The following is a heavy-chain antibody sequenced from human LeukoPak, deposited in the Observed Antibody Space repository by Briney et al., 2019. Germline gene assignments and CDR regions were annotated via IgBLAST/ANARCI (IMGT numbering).Heavy chain of an antibody. D-gene: IGHD4-23*01. Sequence: GGSLRLSCVGSGFAFHNYAMHWVRRPPGKGLEWVSAINWNSDTKAYADSVKGRFTISRDRARNSLYLQMDSLRPEDTALYYCAKDTGGNGAYFYAMDVWGQGTSVSVSS. CDR3: AKDTGGNGAYFYAMDV. CDR2: INWNSDTK. V-gene: IGHV3-9*01. J-gene: IGHJ6*02. CDR1: GFAFHNYA.